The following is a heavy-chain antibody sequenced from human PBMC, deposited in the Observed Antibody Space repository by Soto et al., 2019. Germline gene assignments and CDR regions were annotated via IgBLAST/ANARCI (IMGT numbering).Heavy chain of an antibody. J-gene: IGHJ4*01. CDR2: IYYSGST. CDR1: GGSISSGGYY. CDR3: ARIDPHCSSTICYTFGY. D-gene: IGHD2-2*02. V-gene: IGHV4-31*03. Sequence: SETLSLTCTVSGGSISSGGYYWSWIRQHPGKGLEWIGYIYYSGSTYYNPSLKSRVTISVDTSKNQFSLKLSSVTAAVTAVYYCARIDPHCSSTICYTFGYWGHGTLVPVS.